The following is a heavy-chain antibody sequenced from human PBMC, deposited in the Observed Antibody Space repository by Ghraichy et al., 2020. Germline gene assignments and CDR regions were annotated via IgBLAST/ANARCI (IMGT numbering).Heavy chain of an antibody. J-gene: IGHJ2*01. Sequence: SETLSLTCAVYGGSFSGYYWSWIRQPPGKGLEWIGEINHSGSTNYNPSLKSRVTISVDTSKNQFSLKLSSVTAADTAVYYCARDLAYCGGDCSRYWYFDLWGRGTLVTVSS. D-gene: IGHD2-21*02. CDR2: INHSGST. CDR3: ARDLAYCGGDCSRYWYFDL. CDR1: GGSFSGYY. V-gene: IGHV4-34*01.